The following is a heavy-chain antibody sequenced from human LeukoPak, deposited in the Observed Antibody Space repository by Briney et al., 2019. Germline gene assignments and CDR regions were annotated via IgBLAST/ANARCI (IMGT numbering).Heavy chain of an antibody. J-gene: IGHJ4*02. V-gene: IGHV1-2*06. CDR1: GYTFIDYY. D-gene: IGHD1-26*01. CDR3: VKDSPPRYSGSPPAY. Sequence: ASVKVSCKASGYTFIDYYFNWVRQAPGQGPEWMGRINVKSGATDYAQKFQGRVTVTRDTSISTAYMELSSLRSDDTAVYYCVKDSPPRYSGSPPAYWGQGTLVTVSS. CDR2: INVKSGAT.